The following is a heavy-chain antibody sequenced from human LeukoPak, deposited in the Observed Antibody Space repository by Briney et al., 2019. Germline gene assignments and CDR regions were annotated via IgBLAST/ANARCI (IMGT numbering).Heavy chain of an antibody. J-gene: IGHJ6*02. Sequence: QPGRSLRLSCAASGFTFSSYAMHWVRQAPGKGLEWVAVISYDGSNKYYADSVKGRFTISRDNSKNTLYLQMNSLRAEDTAVYYCANTDPYGMDVWGQGTTVTVSS. CDR3: ANTDPYGMDV. V-gene: IGHV3-30*04. CDR1: GFTFSSYA. D-gene: IGHD2-8*02. CDR2: ISYDGSNK.